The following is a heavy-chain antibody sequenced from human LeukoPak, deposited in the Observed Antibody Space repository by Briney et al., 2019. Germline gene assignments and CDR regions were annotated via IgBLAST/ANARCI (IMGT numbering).Heavy chain of an antibody. CDR2: ISGSGGST. V-gene: IGHV3-23*01. Sequence: SGGSLRLSCAASGFTFSSYAMSWVRQAPGKGLEWVSAISGSGGSTYYADSVKGRFTISRDNSKNTLYLQMNSLRAEDTAVYYCVSPHNYYDSSGYFDYWGQGTLVTVSS. D-gene: IGHD3-22*01. CDR3: VSPHNYYDSSGYFDY. J-gene: IGHJ4*02. CDR1: GFTFSSYA.